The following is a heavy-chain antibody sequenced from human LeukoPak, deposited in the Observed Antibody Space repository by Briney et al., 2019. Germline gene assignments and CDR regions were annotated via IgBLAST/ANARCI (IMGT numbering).Heavy chain of an antibody. CDR3: ATGRIQLWYAY. CDR1: GFTLSSNY. D-gene: IGHD5-18*01. V-gene: IGHV3-53*01. CDR2: LDSGGGA. Sequence: GGSLRLSCAASGFTLSSNYMSWVRQAPGKGLEWVSLLDSGGGAFYADSMEGRFTISRDNSKNTLYLQMSSLRAEDTAVYYCATGRIQLWYAYWGHGTLVTVSS. J-gene: IGHJ4*01.